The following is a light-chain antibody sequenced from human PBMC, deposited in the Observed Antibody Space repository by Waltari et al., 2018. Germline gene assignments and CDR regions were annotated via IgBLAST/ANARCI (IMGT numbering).Light chain of an antibody. CDR1: SSDIGRYNL. J-gene: IGLJ2*01. V-gene: IGLV2-8*01. Sequence: QSALTQPPSASGSPGQSVAISCTGTSSDIGRYNLVSWYQQDPGKAPKFIVYDVTKRPSGVPDRFSGSKSGNTASLIVSGLQAGDEADYYCSSYAGSGTVVFGGGTKLTVL. CDR2: DVT. CDR3: SSYAGSGTVV.